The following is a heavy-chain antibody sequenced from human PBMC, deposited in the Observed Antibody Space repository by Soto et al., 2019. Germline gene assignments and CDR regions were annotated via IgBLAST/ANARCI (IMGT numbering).Heavy chain of an antibody. CDR2: INHLETT. J-gene: IGHJ4*02. Sequence: SETLSLTCTVSGYAITFGGYSWSWIRQTPGKGLEWIGYINHLETTFYNPSFESRLTLSIDRAKTQFSLKLHSMSAADRAVYFCAWCGGSDSFHYWGQGILVTVSS. CDR3: AWCGGSDSFHY. CDR1: GYAITFGGYS. V-gene: IGHV4-30-2*01. D-gene: IGHD1-26*01.